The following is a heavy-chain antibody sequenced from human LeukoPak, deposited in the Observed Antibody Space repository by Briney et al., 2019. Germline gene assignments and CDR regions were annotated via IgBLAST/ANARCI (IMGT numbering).Heavy chain of an antibody. CDR1: GVSISYYY. CDR3: ARGDYYNSGSFPPFDY. D-gene: IGHD3-10*01. CDR2: IYHSGST. V-gene: IGHV4-59*01. J-gene: IGHJ4*02. Sequence: PSETLSLTCTVSGVSISYYYWSWIRQPPGKGLEWIGYIYHSGSTKYNPTLKSRVTISIDTSENQFSLKLTSVTAADTAVYYCARGDYYNSGSFPPFDYWGQGTQVTVSS.